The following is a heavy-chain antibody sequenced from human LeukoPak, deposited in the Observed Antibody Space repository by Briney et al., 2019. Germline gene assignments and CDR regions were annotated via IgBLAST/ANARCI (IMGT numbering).Heavy chain of an antibody. CDR2: LHTSGST. D-gene: IGHD7-27*01. CDR3: AQDIAWGAFEH. V-gene: IGHV4-4*07. CDR1: GGSISSYY. Sequence: SETLSLTCTVSGGSISSYYWSWIRQPAGEGLEWIGRLHTSGSTHYNPSLKSRVTMSVDTSKNQFSLKLSSVTAADTALYYCAQDIAWGAFEHWGQGTLVTVSS. J-gene: IGHJ4*02.